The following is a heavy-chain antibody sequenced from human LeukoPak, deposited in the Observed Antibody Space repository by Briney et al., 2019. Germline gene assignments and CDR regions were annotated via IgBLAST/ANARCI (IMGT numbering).Heavy chain of an antibody. CDR3: AKHPMEWLSAFDY. Sequence: GGSLRLSCAASGFTSGIYAVSWVRQAPGKGLEWVSAFSGGGDSYYADSVKGRFTISRDNSKKILYLQMNRLRAEDTAIYYCAKHPMEWLSAFDYWGQGTLVTVSS. CDR2: FSGGGDS. D-gene: IGHD3-3*01. J-gene: IGHJ4*02. CDR1: GFTSGIYA. V-gene: IGHV3-23*01.